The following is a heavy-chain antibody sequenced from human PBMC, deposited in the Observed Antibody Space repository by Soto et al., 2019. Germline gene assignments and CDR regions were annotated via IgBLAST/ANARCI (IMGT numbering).Heavy chain of an antibody. J-gene: IGHJ5*02. D-gene: IGHD6-13*01. CDR2: IKSKTDGGTT. CDR3: TSSIVAAAENWFDP. V-gene: IGHV3-15*01. Sequence: PGGSLRLSCAASGFTFTKAWMSWVRQAPGKGLEWVGRIKSKTDGGTTDYAAPVKGRFTISRDDSKSIAYLQMNSLKTEDTAVYYCTSSIVAAAENWFDPWGQGTLVTVSS. CDR1: GFTFTKAW.